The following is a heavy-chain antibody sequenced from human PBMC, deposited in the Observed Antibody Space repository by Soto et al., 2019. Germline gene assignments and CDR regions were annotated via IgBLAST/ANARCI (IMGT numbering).Heavy chain of an antibody. J-gene: IGHJ6*02. CDR1: GGTFSSYA. D-gene: IGHD6-19*01. V-gene: IGHV1-69*12. CDR3: AREAFRAVGKDYYYYGMDV. CDR2: IIPIFGTA. Sequence: QVQLVQSGAEVKKPGSSVKVSCKASGGTFSSYAISWVRQAPGQGLEWMGGIIPIFGTANYAQKFQGRVTITAIEYTSTAYMALSSLRSEDTAVYYWAREAFRAVGKDYYYYGMDVWGQGTTVTVSS.